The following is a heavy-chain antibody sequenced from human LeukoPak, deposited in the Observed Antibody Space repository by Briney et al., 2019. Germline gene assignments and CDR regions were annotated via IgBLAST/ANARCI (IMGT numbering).Heavy chain of an antibody. V-gene: IGHV1-2*02. Sequence: ASVKVSCKASGYTFTGYYMHWVRQAPGQGLEWMGWINPNSGGTNYAQKFQGRVTMTRDTSISTAYMELSRLRSDDTAVYYCARGYYDILTGYYTSVHFLGYWGQGTLVTVSS. J-gene: IGHJ4*02. CDR1: GYTFTGYY. D-gene: IGHD3-9*01. CDR2: INPNSGGT. CDR3: ARGYYDILTGYYTSVHFLGY.